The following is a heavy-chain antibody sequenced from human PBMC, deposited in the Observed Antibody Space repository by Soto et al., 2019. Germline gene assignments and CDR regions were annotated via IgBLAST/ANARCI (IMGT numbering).Heavy chain of an antibody. CDR3: ASTPEQRSYYYYGMDV. V-gene: IGHV4-61*08. J-gene: IGHJ6*02. CDR1: GASVSSSDYC. Sequence: SETLSLTCSVSGASVSSSDYCWSWLRQTPGKELQWIGYIHYSGSTNYNPSLKSRVTISVDTSKNQFSLKLTSVITADTAIYYCASTPEQRSYYYYGMDVWGQGTTVT. D-gene: IGHD1-1*01. CDR2: IHYSGST.